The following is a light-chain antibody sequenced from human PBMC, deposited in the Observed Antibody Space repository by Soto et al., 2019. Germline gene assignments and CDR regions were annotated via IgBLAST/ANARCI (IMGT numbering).Light chain of an antibody. CDR2: EVS. V-gene: IGLV2-14*01. CDR1: SSDVGGYSY. J-gene: IGLJ2*01. CDR3: SSYTSSSTLV. Sequence: QSALTQPASVSGSPGQSITISCTGTSSDVGGYSYVSWYQQHPGKAPKLMIYEVSNRPSGVSNRFSGSKSGNTASLTISGLQPEDEADYYCSSYTSSSTLVFGGGTKLPS.